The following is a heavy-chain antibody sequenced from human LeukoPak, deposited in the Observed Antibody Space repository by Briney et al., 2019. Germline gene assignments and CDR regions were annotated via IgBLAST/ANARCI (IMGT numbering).Heavy chain of an antibody. J-gene: IGHJ4*02. CDR1: GYSISSGYS. CDR3: ARWSFGELGPFGY. CDR2: IFHSGST. Sequence: SETLSLTCAVFGYSISSGYSWGWIRQPPGKGLEWIGRIFHSGSTYYNPSLKSRVTISIDTSQNQFSLRLNSVTAADTSVYYCARWSFGELGPFGYWGQGTLVTVSS. V-gene: IGHV4-38-2*01. D-gene: IGHD3-10*01.